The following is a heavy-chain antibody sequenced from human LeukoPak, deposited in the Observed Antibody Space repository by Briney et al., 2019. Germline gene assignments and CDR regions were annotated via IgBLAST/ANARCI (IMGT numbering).Heavy chain of an antibody. CDR2: IYSGGRT. CDR3: AELGITMIGGV. D-gene: IGHD3-10*02. CDR1: GFTISSNY. Sequence: GGSLRLSCAASGFTISSNYMSWVRQAPGKGLEWVSVIYSGGRTYSADSVKGRFTFSRDNSKNTLFLQMNSLRAEDTAVYYCAELGITMIGGVWGKGTTVTISS. J-gene: IGHJ6*04. V-gene: IGHV3-53*01.